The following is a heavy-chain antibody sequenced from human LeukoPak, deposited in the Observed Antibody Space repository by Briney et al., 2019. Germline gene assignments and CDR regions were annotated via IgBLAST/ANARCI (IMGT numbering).Heavy chain of an antibody. Sequence: SETLSLTCTVSGGSISSYHWSWIRQPPGKGLQWIGFIYSGGSTNYNPSLKSRVTISLDTSKNQFSLRVSSVTSADTAVYYCARGNSGYDYAFDIWGQGTMVTVSS. CDR2: IYSGGST. D-gene: IGHD5-12*01. V-gene: IGHV4-59*01. J-gene: IGHJ3*02. CDR3: ARGNSGYDYAFDI. CDR1: GGSISSYH.